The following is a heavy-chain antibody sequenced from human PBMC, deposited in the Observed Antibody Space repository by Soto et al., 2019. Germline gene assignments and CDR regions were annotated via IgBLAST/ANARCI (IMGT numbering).Heavy chain of an antibody. CDR1: GGSISSYY. D-gene: IGHD7-27*01. Sequence: SETLSLTCTVSGGSISSYYWSWIRQPPGKGLEWIGYIYYSGSTNYNPSLKSRVTISVDTSKNQFSLKLSSVTAADTAVYYCARTNSNVSIDPWGQGTLVTVSS. J-gene: IGHJ5*02. V-gene: IGHV4-59*12. CDR2: IYYSGST. CDR3: ARTNSNVSIDP.